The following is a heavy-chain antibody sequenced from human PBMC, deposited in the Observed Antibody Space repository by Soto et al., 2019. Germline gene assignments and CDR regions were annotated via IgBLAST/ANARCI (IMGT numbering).Heavy chain of an antibody. CDR2: ISYDGSNK. CDR1: GFTFSSYG. J-gene: IGHJ4*02. D-gene: IGHD3-10*01. Sequence: PGGSLRLSCGASGFTFSSYGMHWVRQAPGKGLEWVAVISYDGSNKYYADSVKGRFTISRDNSKNTLYLQMNSLRAEDTAVYYCAKSEYYFDYWGQGTLVTVSS. CDR3: AKSEYYFDY. V-gene: IGHV3-30*18.